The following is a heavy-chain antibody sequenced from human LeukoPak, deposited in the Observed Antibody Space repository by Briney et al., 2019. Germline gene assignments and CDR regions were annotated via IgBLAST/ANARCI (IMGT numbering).Heavy chain of an antibody. CDR1: GFTFSSYA. J-gene: IGHJ4*02. CDR2: ISGSGGST. CDR3: ATTGDPNGWLWFGELLQEAYYFDY. V-gene: IGHV3-23*01. Sequence: GGSLRLSCAASGFTFSSYAMSWVRQAPGKGLEWVSAISGSGGSTYYADSVKGRFTISRDNSKNTLYLQMNSLRAEDTAVYYCATTGDPNGWLWFGELLQEAYYFDYWGQGTLVTVSS. D-gene: IGHD3-10*01.